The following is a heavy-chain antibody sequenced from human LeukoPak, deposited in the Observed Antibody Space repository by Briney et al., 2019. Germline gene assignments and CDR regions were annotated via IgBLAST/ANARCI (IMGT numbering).Heavy chain of an antibody. CDR2: ISGDGTRT. CDR3: AKWPEGAMDYFDY. CDR1: GFTFSSYA. V-gene: IGHV3-23*01. D-gene: IGHD3-16*01. J-gene: IGHJ4*02. Sequence: GGSLRLSCAASGFTFSSYAMSWARQAPVKGLEWVSAISGDGTRTYYADSVKGRFTISRDNSKNTLYLEMSSLRVEDTAIYYCAKWPEGAMDYFDYWGQGTLVTVSS.